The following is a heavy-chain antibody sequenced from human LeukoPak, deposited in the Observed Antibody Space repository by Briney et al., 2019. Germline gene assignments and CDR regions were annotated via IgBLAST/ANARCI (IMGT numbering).Heavy chain of an antibody. V-gene: IGHV1-46*01. CDR3: AREFEVGDQLYYYMDV. D-gene: IGHD2-21*01. Sequence: WASVKVSCKASGYTFTSYYMHWVRQAPGQGLEWMGIINPSGGSTSYAQKFQGRVTMTRDTSTSTAYMELSRLRSDDTAVYYCAREFEVGDQLYYYMDVWGKGTTVTVSS. CDR1: GYTFTSYY. CDR2: INPSGGST. J-gene: IGHJ6*03.